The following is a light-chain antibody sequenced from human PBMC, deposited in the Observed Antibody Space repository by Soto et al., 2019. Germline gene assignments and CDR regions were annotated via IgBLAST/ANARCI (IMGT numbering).Light chain of an antibody. Sequence: QSALTQPRSVSGSPGQSVTISCTGTSRDVGLFDYVSWYQQHPGKAPKLMIYDVTRRPSGVPDRFSGSKSGNTASLTISGLQTEDEADYYCYSYAGSYIYVFGTGTKVTVL. J-gene: IGLJ1*01. CDR3: YSYAGSYIYV. CDR1: SRDVGLFDY. V-gene: IGLV2-11*01. CDR2: DVT.